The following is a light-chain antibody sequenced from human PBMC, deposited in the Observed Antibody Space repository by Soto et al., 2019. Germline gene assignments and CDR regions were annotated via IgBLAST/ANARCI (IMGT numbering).Light chain of an antibody. J-gene: IGLJ1*01. CDR2: EVT. V-gene: IGLV2-23*02. Sequence: QSVLAQPASVSGSPEQSITISCTGTSSDVGTYNLVSWYQQHPGKAPKLIIYEVTERPSGISNRFSGSKFGNTASLTISGLLPEDEADYYCCSYGGSSTFPYVFGTGTQGHRP. CDR1: SSDVGTYNL. CDR3: CSYGGSSTFPYV.